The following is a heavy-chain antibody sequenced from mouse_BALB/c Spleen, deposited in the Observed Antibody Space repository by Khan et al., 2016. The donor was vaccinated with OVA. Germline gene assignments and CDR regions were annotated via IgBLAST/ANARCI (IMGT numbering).Heavy chain of an antibody. CDR2: INTYTGEP. V-gene: IGHV9-3-1*01. Sequence: QIQLVQSGPELKKPGETVKISCKATGYTFTNYGMNWVKQAPGKGLKWMGWINTYTGEPTYADDFKGRFAFSLETSASTAYLQINNLKNEDTATYFCARAATYSDFGYWYFDVWGAGTTVTVSS. CDR1: GYTFTNYG. J-gene: IGHJ1*01. D-gene: IGHD2-4*01. CDR3: ARAATYSDFGYWYFDV.